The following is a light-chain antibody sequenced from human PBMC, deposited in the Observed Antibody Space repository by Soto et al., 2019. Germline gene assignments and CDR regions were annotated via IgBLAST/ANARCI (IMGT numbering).Light chain of an antibody. V-gene: IGKV1-6*01. CDR3: LQDYNYPWT. J-gene: IGKJ1*01. Sequence: IQVTQSPSALSASVGDSVTLSCQTSQRVDSYIHWYQHQSGKPPKLLIYAASTLQDGVPSRFSGSGSGTGFTLTISSLQPEDCATYYCLQDYNYPWTFGQGTKADIK. CDR2: AAS. CDR1: QRVDSY.